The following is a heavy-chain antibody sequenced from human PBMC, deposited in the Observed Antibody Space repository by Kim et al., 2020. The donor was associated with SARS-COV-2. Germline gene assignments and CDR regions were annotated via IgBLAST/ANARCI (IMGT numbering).Heavy chain of an antibody. Sequence: GGSLRLSCAASGFTFSSYWMSWVRQAPGKGLEWVANIKQDGSEKYYVDSVKGRFTISRDNAKNSLYLQMNSLRAEDTAVYYCARLKSKRWLQSEWFDPWGQGTLVTVSS. J-gene: IGHJ5*02. CDR3: ARLKSKRWLQSEWFDP. V-gene: IGHV3-7*03. CDR1: GFTFSSYW. CDR2: IKQDGSEK. D-gene: IGHD5-12*01.